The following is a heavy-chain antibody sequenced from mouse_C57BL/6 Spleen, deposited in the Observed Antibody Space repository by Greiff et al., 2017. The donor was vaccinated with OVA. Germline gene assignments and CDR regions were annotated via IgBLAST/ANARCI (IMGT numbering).Heavy chain of an antibody. CDR2: IDPSDSYT. CDR3: ARKGGGRGYAMDY. J-gene: IGHJ4*01. CDR1: GYTFTSYW. V-gene: IGHV1-69*01. Sequence: VQLQQPGAELVMPGASVKLSCKASGYTFTSYWMHWVKQRPGQGLEWIGEIDPSDSYTNYNQKFKGKSTLTVDKSSSTAYMQLSSLTSEDSAVYYCARKGGGRGYAMDYWGQGTSVTVSS.